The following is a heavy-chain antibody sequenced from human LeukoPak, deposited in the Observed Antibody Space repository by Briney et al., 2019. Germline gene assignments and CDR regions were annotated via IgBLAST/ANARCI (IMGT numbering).Heavy chain of an antibody. D-gene: IGHD3-10*01. CDR1: GGSFSGYY. CDR2: INHSGST. J-gene: IGHJ4*02. Sequence: LKPSETLSLTCAVYGGSFSGYYWSWIRQPPGKGLEWIGEINHSGSTNYNPSLKSRVTISVDTSKNQFSLKLSSVTAADTAVYYCARIASLNGSGSYYKALDYWGQGTLVTVSS. V-gene: IGHV4-34*01. CDR3: ARIASLNGSGSYYKALDY.